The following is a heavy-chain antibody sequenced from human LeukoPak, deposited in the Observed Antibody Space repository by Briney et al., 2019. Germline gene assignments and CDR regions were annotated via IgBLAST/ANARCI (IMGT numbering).Heavy chain of an antibody. D-gene: IGHD2-8*01. J-gene: IGHJ5*02. V-gene: IGHV3-21*01. CDR3: ARDRPALGDIVLMVYAQRGWFDP. Sequence: GGSLRLSCAASGFTFSDYSMNWVRQAPGKGLEWVSSISSSSSYIYYADSVKGRFTISRDNSKNTLYLQMNSLRAEDTAVYYCARDRPALGDIVLMVYAQRGWFDPWGQGTLVTVSS. CDR1: GFTFSDYS. CDR2: ISSSSSYI.